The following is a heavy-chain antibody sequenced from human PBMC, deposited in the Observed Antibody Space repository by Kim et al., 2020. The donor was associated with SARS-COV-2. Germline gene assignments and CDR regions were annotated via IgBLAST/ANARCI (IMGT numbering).Heavy chain of an antibody. Sequence: GGSLRLSCAASGFTFSSFAMPWVRQAPGKGLEWVSSIICSGGSTFYADSVKGRFTISRDNSKNTVYLQMNSLRAEDTAVYYCAKGRTMGDYWGQGTLVTVSS. CDR3: AKGRTMGDY. D-gene: IGHD3-10*01. CDR2: IICSGGST. CDR1: GFTFSSFA. J-gene: IGHJ4*02. V-gene: IGHV3-23*01.